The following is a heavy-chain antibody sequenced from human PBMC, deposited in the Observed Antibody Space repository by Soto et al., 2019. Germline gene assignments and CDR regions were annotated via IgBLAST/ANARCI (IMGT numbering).Heavy chain of an antibody. CDR3: AINSRYCSSTSCYAY. Sequence: EVQLLESGAGLVQPGGSLRLSCAASGFTFSSYAMSWVRQAPGKGLEWVSGISTSGDSTYYADSVKGRFTISRDNSKDTLYLQMNSLRAGDTAVYYCAINSRYCSSTSCYAYWGQGTLVTVSS. CDR2: ISTSGDST. D-gene: IGHD2-2*01. V-gene: IGHV3-23*01. CDR1: GFTFSSYA. J-gene: IGHJ4*02.